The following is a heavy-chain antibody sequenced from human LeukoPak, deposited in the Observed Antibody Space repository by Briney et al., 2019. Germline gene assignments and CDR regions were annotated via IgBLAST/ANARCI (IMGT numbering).Heavy chain of an antibody. CDR3: VRGGTGADFDY. V-gene: IGHV3-21*01. J-gene: IGHJ4*02. CDR1: GFTFCSYI. CDR2: ISDSSSYI. D-gene: IGHD3/OR15-3a*01. Sequence: GGSLRLSCAASGFTFCSYIMNWVRQAPGKGLEWVSSISDSSSYIYYPDSVKGRFTISRDNAKNSLYLQMNSLRAEDTAVYFCVRGGTGADFDYWGQETLVTVSS.